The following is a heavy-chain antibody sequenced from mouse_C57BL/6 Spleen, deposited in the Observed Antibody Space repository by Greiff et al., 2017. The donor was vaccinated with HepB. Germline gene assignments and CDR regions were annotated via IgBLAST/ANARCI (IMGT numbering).Heavy chain of an antibody. D-gene: IGHD1-1*01. V-gene: IGHV2-2*01. CDR2: IWSGGST. CDR3: ARSRYYGSSFAY. Sequence: QVQLKESGPGLVQPSQSLSITCTVSGFSLTSYGVHWVRQSPGKGLEWLGVIWSGGSTDYNAAFISRLSISKDNSKSHVFFKMNSLQADDTSIYYCARSRYYGSSFAYWGQGTLVTVSA. CDR1: GFSLTSYG. J-gene: IGHJ3*01.